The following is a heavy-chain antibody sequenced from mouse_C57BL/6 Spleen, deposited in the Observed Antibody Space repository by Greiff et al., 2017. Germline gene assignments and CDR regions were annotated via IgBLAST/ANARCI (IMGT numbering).Heavy chain of an antibody. CDR3: ARGNYSGVYFDY. CDR2: IDPSDSYT. CDR1: GYTFTSYW. V-gene: IGHV1-69*01. D-gene: IGHD1-1*01. Sequence: QVQLQQPGAELVMPGASVKLSCKASGYTFTSYWMHWVKQRPGQGLEWIGEIDPSDSYTNYNQKFKGKSTLTVDKSSSTAYMQLSSLTSEDSAVYYCARGNYSGVYFDYWGQGTTLTVSS. J-gene: IGHJ2*01.